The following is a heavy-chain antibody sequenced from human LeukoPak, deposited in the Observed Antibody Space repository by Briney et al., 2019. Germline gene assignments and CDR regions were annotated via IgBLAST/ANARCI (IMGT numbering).Heavy chain of an antibody. V-gene: IGHV3-21*01. CDR3: ARDIATVVTDY. CDR2: ISSSSSYI. Sequence: GGSLRLSCAASGFTFSSYSMNWVRQAPGKGLEWVSSISSSSSYIYYADSVKGRFTISRDNAKNSLYLQMNSLRAEDTAVYYCARDIATVVTDYWGQGTLVTVSS. D-gene: IGHD4-23*01. J-gene: IGHJ4*02. CDR1: GFTFSSYS.